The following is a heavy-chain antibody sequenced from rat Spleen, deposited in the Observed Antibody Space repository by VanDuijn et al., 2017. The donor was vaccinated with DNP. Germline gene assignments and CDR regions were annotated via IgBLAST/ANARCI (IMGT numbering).Heavy chain of an antibody. Sequence: EVQLVESGGGLVQPGRSLKLSCAASGITFSNSGMHWIRQAPTKGLEWVTSISASAGSTSYRDSVKGRFTISRDNAKSTLYLQMDSLRSEETATYYCARCGIRGRPYFDYWGQGVMVTVSS. D-gene: IGHD4-3*01. CDR1: GITFSNSG. CDR3: ARCGIRGRPYFDY. J-gene: IGHJ2*01. CDR2: ISASAGST. V-gene: IGHV5-19*01.